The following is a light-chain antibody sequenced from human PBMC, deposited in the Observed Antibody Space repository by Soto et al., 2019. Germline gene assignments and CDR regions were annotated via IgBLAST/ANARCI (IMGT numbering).Light chain of an antibody. CDR3: HQYCSSLT. CDR2: GAS. V-gene: IGKV3-20*01. Sequence: EIVLTQSPGTLSLSPGERATLSCRASQSVSSSYLACYQQKPGQAPRLLIYGASSSATGIPDRISGSGSGTDFSHTISRLEPEVYAVYYCHQYCSSLTFGGGTKVEIK. CDR1: QSVSSSY. J-gene: IGKJ4*01.